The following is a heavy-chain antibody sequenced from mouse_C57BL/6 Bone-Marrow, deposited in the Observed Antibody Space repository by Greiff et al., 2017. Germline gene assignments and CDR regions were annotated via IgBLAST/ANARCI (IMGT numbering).Heavy chain of an antibody. D-gene: IGHD1-2*01. CDR1: GFSLTSYG. Sequence: VQRVESGPGLVQPSQSLSITCTVSGFSLTSYGVHWVRQSPGKGLEWLGVIWRGGSTDYNAAFMSRLSITKDNSKSQVFFKMNSLQADDTAIYYCAKNGLLLRLGVWGTGTTVTVSS. J-gene: IGHJ1*03. V-gene: IGHV2-5*01. CDR2: IWRGGST. CDR3: AKNGLLLRLGV.